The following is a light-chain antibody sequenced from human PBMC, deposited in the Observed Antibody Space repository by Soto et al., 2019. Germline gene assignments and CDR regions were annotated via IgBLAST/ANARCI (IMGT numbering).Light chain of an antibody. V-gene: IGLV1-40*01. J-gene: IGLJ2*01. CDR1: SSNIGAGYD. CDR3: RPLGTGLSGL. CDR2: GNT. Sequence: QSVLTQPPSVSGAPGQRVTISCSGSSSNIGAGYDVHWYQQLPGTAPKLLIYGNTNRPSGVPDGFSGSRSGTSVSLAIPGPRLWDGSVDSGRPLGTGLSGLFGGGTK.